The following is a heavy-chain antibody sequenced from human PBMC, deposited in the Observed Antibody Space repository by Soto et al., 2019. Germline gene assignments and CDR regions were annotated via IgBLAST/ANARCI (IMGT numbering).Heavy chain of an antibody. CDR2: IDPSDSYT. CDR3: ARLKGAKGDYYYYGMGV. CDR1: GYSFTSYW. V-gene: IGHV5-10-1*01. J-gene: IGHJ6*02. Sequence: PGESLKISCKGSGYSFTSYWISWVRQMPGKGLEWMGRIDPSDSYTNYSPSFQGHVTISADKSISTAYLQWSSLKASDTAMYYCARLKGAKGDYYYYGMGVWGQGTTVTVSS.